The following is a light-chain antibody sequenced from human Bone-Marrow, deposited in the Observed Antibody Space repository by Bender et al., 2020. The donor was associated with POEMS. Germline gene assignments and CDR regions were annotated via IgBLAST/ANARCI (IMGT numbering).Light chain of an antibody. Sequence: QSALTQPASVSGSPGQSITISCTGTRSDVGGYNLVSWYQQHPGKAPKLLIYEVRKRPSGVPDRFSGSRSGTSASLAISGLQSEDEADYYCAVWDDSLNGWVFGGGTKLTVL. J-gene: IGLJ3*02. V-gene: IGLV2-14*02. CDR2: EVR. CDR1: RSDVGGYNL. CDR3: AVWDDSLNGWV.